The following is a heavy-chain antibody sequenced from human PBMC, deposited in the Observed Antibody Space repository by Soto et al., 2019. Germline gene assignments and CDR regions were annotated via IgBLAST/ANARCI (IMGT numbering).Heavy chain of an antibody. J-gene: IGHJ4*02. CDR3: ARDSVATPDY. CDR1: GFTFSSYG. Sequence: QVQLVESGGGVVQPGRSLRLSCAASGFTFSSYGMHWVRQAPGKGLEWVAVIWYDGSNKYYADSVKGRFTISRDNSKNELYLQMNSLRAEDTDVYYCARDSVATPDYWGQGTLVTVSP. D-gene: IGHD5-12*01. V-gene: IGHV3-33*01. CDR2: IWYDGSNK.